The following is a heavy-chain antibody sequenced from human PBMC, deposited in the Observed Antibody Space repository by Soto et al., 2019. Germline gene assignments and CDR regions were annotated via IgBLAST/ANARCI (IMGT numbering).Heavy chain of an antibody. CDR3: AKDASLRGQQLVLQYFQH. J-gene: IGHJ1*01. Sequence: GGSLRLSCAASGFTFDDYAMHWVRQAPGKGLEWVSGISWNSGSIGYADSVKGRFTISRDNAKNSLYLQMNSLRAEDTALYYCAKDASLRGQQLVLQYFQHWGQGTLVTVSS. D-gene: IGHD6-13*01. V-gene: IGHV3-9*01. CDR1: GFTFDDYA. CDR2: ISWNSGSI.